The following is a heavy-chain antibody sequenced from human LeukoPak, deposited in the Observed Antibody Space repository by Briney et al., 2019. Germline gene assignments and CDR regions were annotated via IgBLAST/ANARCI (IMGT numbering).Heavy chain of an antibody. D-gene: IGHD2-8*01. CDR1: GFTFINYA. Sequence: GGSLTLSCAASGFTFINYAMSWVRQAPGKGLEWVSAISGSGGSTYYADSVKGRFTISRDNSKNTLYLQMNSLRAEDTAVYYCAKGMGPFDYWGQGTLVTVSS. V-gene: IGHV3-23*01. J-gene: IGHJ4*02. CDR2: ISGSGGST. CDR3: AKGMGPFDY.